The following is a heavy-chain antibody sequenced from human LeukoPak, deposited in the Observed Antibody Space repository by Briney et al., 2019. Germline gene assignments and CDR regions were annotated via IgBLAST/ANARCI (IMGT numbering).Heavy chain of an antibody. Sequence: GASVKVSCKASGGTFSSYAICWVRQAPGQGLEWMGGIIPIFGTANYAQKFQGRVTITADESTSTAYMELSSLRSEDTAVYYCARGLAYCGGDCYSGLGYWGQGTLVTVSS. V-gene: IGHV1-69*13. J-gene: IGHJ4*02. CDR1: GGTFSSYA. D-gene: IGHD2-21*02. CDR3: ARGLAYCGGDCYSGLGY. CDR2: IIPIFGTA.